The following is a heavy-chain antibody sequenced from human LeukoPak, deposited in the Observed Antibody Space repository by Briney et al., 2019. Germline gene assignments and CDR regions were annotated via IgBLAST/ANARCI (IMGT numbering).Heavy chain of an antibody. J-gene: IGHJ6*03. D-gene: IGHD2-2*01. V-gene: IGHV4-34*01. Sequence: PGGSLRLSCAASGFTFSNAWMSWVRQAPGKGLEWIGEINHSGSTNYNPSLKSRVTISVDTSKNQFSLKLSSVTAADTAVYYCARHFPIGKRRPAAGGGRMDVWGKGTTVTVSS. CDR1: GFTFSNAW. CDR2: INHSGST. CDR3: ARHFPIGKRRPAAGGGRMDV.